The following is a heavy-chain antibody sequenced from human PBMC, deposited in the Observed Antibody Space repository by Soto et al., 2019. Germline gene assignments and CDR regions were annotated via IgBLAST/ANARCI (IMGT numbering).Heavy chain of an antibody. D-gene: IGHD3-3*01. CDR2: IYYSGST. CDR1: GGSISSSSYY. CDR3: AGTRITIFGLGY. V-gene: IGHV4-39*01. J-gene: IGHJ4*02. Sequence: SETLSLTCTVSGGSISSSSYYWGWIRQPPGKGLEWIGSIYYSGSTYYNPSLKSRVTISVDTSKNQFSLKLSSVTAADTAVYYCAGTRITIFGLGYWGQGTLVTVSS.